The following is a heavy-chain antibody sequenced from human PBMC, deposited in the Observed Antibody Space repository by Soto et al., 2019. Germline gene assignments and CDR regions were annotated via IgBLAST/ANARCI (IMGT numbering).Heavy chain of an antibody. V-gene: IGHV3-33*01. CDR2: IWYDGSNK. J-gene: IGHJ4*02. CDR1: GFTFSSYG. Sequence: QVQLVESGGGVVQPGRSLRLSCAASGFTFSSYGMHWVRQAPGKGLEWVAVIWYDGSNKYYADSVKGRFTISRDNSKNTLDLQMNSLRAEDTDVYYCARSPYYYDSSGYYRYYFDYWGQGTLVTVSS. CDR3: ARSPYYYDSSGYYRYYFDY. D-gene: IGHD3-22*01.